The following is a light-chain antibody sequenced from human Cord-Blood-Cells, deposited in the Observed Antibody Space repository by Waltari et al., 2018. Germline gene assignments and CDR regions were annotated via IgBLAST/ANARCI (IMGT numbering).Light chain of an antibody. Sequence: NFMLTQPHSVSESPGKTVTIYCTGSSGSIASNYVQWYQQRPGSAPTTVIYEDNQRPSVVPDRFSGSIDSSSNSASLTISGLKTEDEADYYCQSYDSSNVVFGGGTKLTVL. V-gene: IGLV6-57*02. J-gene: IGLJ2*01. CDR3: QSYDSSNVV. CDR2: EDN. CDR1: SGSIASNY.